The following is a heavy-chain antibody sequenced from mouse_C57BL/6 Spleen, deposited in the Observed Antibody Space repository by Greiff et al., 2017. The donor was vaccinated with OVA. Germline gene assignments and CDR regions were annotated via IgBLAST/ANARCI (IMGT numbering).Heavy chain of an antibody. V-gene: IGHV1-22*01. CDR1: GYTFTDYN. J-gene: IGHJ3*01. Sequence: VQLQQSGPELVKPGASVKMSCKASGYTFTDYNMHWVKQSHGKSLEWIGYINPNNGGTSYNQKFKGKATLTVNKSSSTAYMELRSLTSEDSAVYYCARGEGYSPWFAYWGQGTLVTVSA. D-gene: IGHD2-3*01. CDR2: INPNNGGT. CDR3: ARGEGYSPWFAY.